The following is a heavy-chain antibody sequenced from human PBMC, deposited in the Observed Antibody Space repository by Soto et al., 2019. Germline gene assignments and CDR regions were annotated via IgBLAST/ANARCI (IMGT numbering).Heavy chain of an antibody. CDR1: GFTFSSYS. V-gene: IGHV3-21*01. CDR3: AVHAYMTTVTKGRIFDY. D-gene: IGHD4-17*01. Sequence: GGSLRLSCAASGFTFSSYSMNWVRQAPGKGLEWVSSISSSSSYIYYADSVKGRFTISRDNAKNSLYLQMNSLRAEDTAVYYCAVHAYMTTVTKGRIFDYWGQGTLVTVSS. J-gene: IGHJ4*02. CDR2: ISSSSSYI.